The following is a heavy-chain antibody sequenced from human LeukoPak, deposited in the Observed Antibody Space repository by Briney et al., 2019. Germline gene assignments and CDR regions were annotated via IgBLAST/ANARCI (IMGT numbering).Heavy chain of an antibody. CDR3: AKTSRWLVGDY. V-gene: IGHV3-30*18. CDR2: ISYDGSNK. Sequence: GGSLRLSCAASGFTFSSYGMHWVRQAPGKGLEWVAVISYDGSNKYYADSVKGRFTISRDNSKNTLYLQMNSLRAEDTAVCYCAKTSRWLVGDYWGQGTLVTVSS. D-gene: IGHD6-19*01. CDR1: GFTFSSYG. J-gene: IGHJ4*02.